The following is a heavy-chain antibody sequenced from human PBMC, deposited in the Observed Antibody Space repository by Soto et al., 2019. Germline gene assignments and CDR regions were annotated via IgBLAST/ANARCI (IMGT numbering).Heavy chain of an antibody. Sequence: QVQLVQSGAEVKKPGSSVKVSCKASGGTFSSYAISWVRQAPGQGLEWMGGIIPIFGTANYAQKFQGRVTITADESTSTAYMGLSSLRSEDTAVYYCAGSQDIVVVVAATPYGMDVWGQGTTVTVSS. CDR3: AGSQDIVVVVAATPYGMDV. V-gene: IGHV1-69*01. D-gene: IGHD2-15*01. J-gene: IGHJ6*02. CDR1: GGTFSSYA. CDR2: IIPIFGTA.